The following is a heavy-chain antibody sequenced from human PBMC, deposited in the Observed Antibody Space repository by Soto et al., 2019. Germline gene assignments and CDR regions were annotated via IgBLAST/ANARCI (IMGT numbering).Heavy chain of an antibody. J-gene: IGHJ4*02. CDR3: AKDSPRVTIFGVVIKWPNDY. Sequence: GGSLRLSCAASGFTFSSYAMSWVRQAPGKGLEWVSAISGSGGSTYYADSVKGRFTISRDNSKNTLYLQMNSLRAEATAVYYCAKDSPRVTIFGVVIKWPNDYWGQGTLVTVSS. CDR2: ISGSGGST. D-gene: IGHD3-3*01. V-gene: IGHV3-23*01. CDR1: GFTFSSYA.